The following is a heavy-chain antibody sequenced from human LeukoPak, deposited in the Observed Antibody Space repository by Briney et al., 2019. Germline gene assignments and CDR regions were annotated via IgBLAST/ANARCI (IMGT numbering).Heavy chain of an antibody. CDR2: IYYSGST. CDR3: ARDHYGGNSFFDY. J-gene: IGHJ4*02. Sequence: SETLSLTCTVSGGSISSYYWSWIRQPPGKGLEWIGYIYYSGSTNYNPSLKSRVTISVDTSKNQFSLKLGSVTAADTAVYYCARDHYGGNSFFDYWGQGTLVTVSS. V-gene: IGHV4-59*01. D-gene: IGHD4-23*01. CDR1: GGSISSYY.